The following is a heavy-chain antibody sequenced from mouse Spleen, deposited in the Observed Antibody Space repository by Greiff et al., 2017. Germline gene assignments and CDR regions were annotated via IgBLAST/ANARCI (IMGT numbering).Heavy chain of an antibody. V-gene: IGHV1-20*01. CDR1: GYSFTGYF. J-gene: IGHJ3*01. CDR3: ARDYSYYSYDGGAWFAY. Sequence: EVQLVESGPELVKPGDSVKISCKASGYSFTGYFMNWVMQSHGKSLEWIGRINPYNGDTFYNQKFKGKATLTVDKSSSTAHMELRSLTSEDSAVYYCARDYSYYSYDGGAWFAYWGQGTLVTVSA. CDR2: INPYNGDT. D-gene: IGHD2-12*01.